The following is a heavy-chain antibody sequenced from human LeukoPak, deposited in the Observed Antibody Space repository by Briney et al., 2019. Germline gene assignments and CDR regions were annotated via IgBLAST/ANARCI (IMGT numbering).Heavy chain of an antibody. J-gene: IGHJ4*02. V-gene: IGHV4-38-2*01. CDR3: ARVRTYYYDSSGPLLDY. CDR1: GYSISSGYY. CDR2: IYHSGST. Sequence: PSETLSLTCAVSGYSISSGYYWGWIRQPPGKGLEWIGSIYHSGSTYYNPSLKSRVTISVDTSKNQFSLKLSSVTAADTAVYYCARVRTYYYDSSGPLLDYWGQGTLVTVSS. D-gene: IGHD3-22*01.